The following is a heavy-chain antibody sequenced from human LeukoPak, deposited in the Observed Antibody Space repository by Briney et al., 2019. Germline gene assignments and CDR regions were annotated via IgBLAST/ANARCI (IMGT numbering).Heavy chain of an antibody. CDR1: GFTFSSYD. D-gene: IGHD5-18*01. J-gene: IGHJ4*02. V-gene: IGHV3-13*04. Sequence: PGGSLRLSCAASGFTFSSYDMHWVGHVTGKGLEGVSVIGTAGDTYYPGSVKGRFTISRENAKNSLYLQMNSLRVGDTAVYYCARELSRQGYSYGFDYWGQGILVTVSS. CDR3: ARELSRQGYSYGFDY. CDR2: IGTAGDT.